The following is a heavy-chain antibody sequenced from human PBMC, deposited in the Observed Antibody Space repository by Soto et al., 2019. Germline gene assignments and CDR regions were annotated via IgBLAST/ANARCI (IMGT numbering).Heavy chain of an antibody. D-gene: IGHD6-6*01. CDR3: AKDPSIAARPYGMDV. CDR2: ISYDGSNK. Sequence: GGSLRLSCPASGFTFSSYGMHWVRQAPGKGLEWVAVISYDGSNKYYADSVKGRFTISRDNSKSTLYLQMNSLRAEDTAVYYCAKDPSIAARPYGMDVWGQGTTVTVSS. V-gene: IGHV3-30*18. J-gene: IGHJ6*02. CDR1: GFTFSSYG.